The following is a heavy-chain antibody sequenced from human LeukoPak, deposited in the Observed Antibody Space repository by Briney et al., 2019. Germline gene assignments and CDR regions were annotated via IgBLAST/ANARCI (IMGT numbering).Heavy chain of an antibody. J-gene: IGHJ4*02. CDR3: AREEVVITGMYYFDY. CDR1: GGSISSYY. D-gene: IGHD1-20*01. Sequence: PSETLSLTCTVSGGSISSYYWSWIRQPAGKGLEWIGRIYTSGSTNYNPSLKSRVTMSVDTSKNQFSLKLSSVTAADTAVYYCAREEVVITGMYYFDYWGQGTLVTVSS. V-gene: IGHV4-4*07. CDR2: IYTSGST.